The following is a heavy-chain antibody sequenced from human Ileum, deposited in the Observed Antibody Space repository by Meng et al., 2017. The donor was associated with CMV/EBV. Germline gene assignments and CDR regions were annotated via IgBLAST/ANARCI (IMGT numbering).Heavy chain of an antibody. CDR2: IKSETAGGTS. CDR1: GFSFISAW. V-gene: IGHV3-15*01. CDR3: SIDISEAGNGELDY. D-gene: IGHD6-19*01. Sequence: GGSLRLSCAASGFSFISAWMTWVRQAPGKGLEWVGRIKSETAGGTSDFAAPMEGRFTISREDSKKTVYLQMNSLKSEDTAVYYCSIDISEAGNGELDYWGQGTLVTVSS. J-gene: IGHJ4*02.